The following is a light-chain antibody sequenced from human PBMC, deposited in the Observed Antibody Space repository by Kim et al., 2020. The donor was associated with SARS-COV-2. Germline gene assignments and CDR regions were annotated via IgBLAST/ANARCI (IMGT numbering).Light chain of an antibody. V-gene: IGKV1-13*02. CDR2: AAS. CDR3: QQLESYPIT. Sequence: SVGERVTITCRTSQDVKKILAWYQQKPGKPPKRLIYAASTLHSGVPSRFSGSGSGTDFTLTISSLQPEDFATKFCQQLESYPITFGQGTRLEIK. J-gene: IGKJ5*01. CDR1: QDVKKI.